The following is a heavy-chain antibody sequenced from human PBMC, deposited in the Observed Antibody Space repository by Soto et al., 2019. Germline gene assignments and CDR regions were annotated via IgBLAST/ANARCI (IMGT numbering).Heavy chain of an antibody. D-gene: IGHD1-1*01. Sequence: SETLSLTCTVSGGSISSGGYYWSWIRQHPGKGLEWIGYIYYSGSTYYNPSLKSRVTISVDTSKNQFSLKLSSVTAADTALYYCARDHKTHDDAFDIWGQGTMVTVSS. V-gene: IGHV4-31*03. CDR1: GGSISSGGYY. CDR2: IYYSGST. CDR3: ARDHKTHDDAFDI. J-gene: IGHJ3*02.